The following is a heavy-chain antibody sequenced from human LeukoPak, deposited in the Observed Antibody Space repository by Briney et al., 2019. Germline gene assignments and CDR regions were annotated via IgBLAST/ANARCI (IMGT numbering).Heavy chain of an antibody. Sequence: PGGSLRLSCAPSGFTVSTNYMSWVRQAPGKGLEWVSVIYSGDTTFYADSVRGKFTISRDNSKNTLYLQMNSLRAEDTAVYYCASILRSSSGYYFDYWGQGTLVTVSS. D-gene: IGHD3-10*01. V-gene: IGHV3-66*01. CDR2: IYSGDTT. CDR3: ASILRSSSGYYFDY. J-gene: IGHJ4*02. CDR1: GFTVSTNY.